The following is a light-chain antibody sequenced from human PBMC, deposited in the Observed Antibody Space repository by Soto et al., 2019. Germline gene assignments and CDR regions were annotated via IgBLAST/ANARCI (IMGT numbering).Light chain of an antibody. Sequence: QSVLTQPASVSGSPGQSIAISCTGTSSDVGAYNCVSWYQQHPGKAPKLMIYDVSNRPSGVSNRFSGSKSGNTASLTISGLQAEDEADYYCSSYTSIGNHVFGTGTEVTVL. CDR2: DVS. CDR3: SSYTSIGNHV. V-gene: IGLV2-14*01. J-gene: IGLJ1*01. CDR1: SSDVGAYNC.